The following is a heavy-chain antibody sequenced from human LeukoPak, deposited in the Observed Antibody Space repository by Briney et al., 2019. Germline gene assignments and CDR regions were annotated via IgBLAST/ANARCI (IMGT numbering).Heavy chain of an antibody. V-gene: IGHV1-18*01. D-gene: IGHD3-16*01. CDR3: ARSWVGEVGLQNVDY. CDR1: GYTFTSYG. CDR2: ISAYNGNT. Sequence: ASVKVSCKASGYTFTSYGISWVRQAPGQGLEWMGWISAYNGNTNYAQKLQGRVTMTTDTSTSTAYMEPRSLRSDDTAVYYCARSWVGEVGLQNVDYWGQGTLVTVSS. J-gene: IGHJ4*02.